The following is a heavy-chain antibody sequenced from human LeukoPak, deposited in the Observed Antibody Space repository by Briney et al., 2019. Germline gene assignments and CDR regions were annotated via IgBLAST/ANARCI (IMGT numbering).Heavy chain of an antibody. CDR3: AKIFDTVNQPYRYFDY. V-gene: IGHV3-30*18. CDR2: ISYDGSNK. J-gene: IGHJ4*02. Sequence: GRSLRLSCAASGFTFSSYGMHWVRQAPGKGLEWVAVISYDGSNKYYADSVKGRFTISRDNSKNTLYLQMNSLRAEDTAVYYCAKIFDTVNQPYRYFDYWGQGTLVTVSS. D-gene: IGHD4-17*01. CDR1: GFTFSSYG.